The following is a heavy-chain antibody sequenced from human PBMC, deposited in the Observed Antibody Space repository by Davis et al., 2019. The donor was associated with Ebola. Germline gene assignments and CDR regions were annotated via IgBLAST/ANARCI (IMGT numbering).Heavy chain of an antibody. D-gene: IGHD2-21*02. CDR3: ARTTLTSISDAGLGYNFFAP. J-gene: IGHJ5*02. V-gene: IGHV4-34*01. CDR2: VSHSGYS. Sequence: SETLSLTCTIYGGSFSGYYWSWSRQRPGKGLEWLGEVSHSGYSNYNPSLKSRVTMSVDMSKNQFSLTLTSVSAADTAVYYCARTTLTSISDAGLGYNFFAPWGQGTLVTVSS. CDR1: GGSFSGYY.